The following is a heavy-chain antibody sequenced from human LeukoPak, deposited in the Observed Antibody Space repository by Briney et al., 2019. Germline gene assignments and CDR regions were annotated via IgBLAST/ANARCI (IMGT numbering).Heavy chain of an antibody. D-gene: IGHD3-22*01. Sequence: SVKVSCKASGYTFTYRYLHRVRQAPGHALKWRGWITPVNGNTNYAQKFQDRVTITRDRSMSTAYMELSSLRSEDTAMYYCARSGYDSSGYSLDYWGQGTLVTVSS. CDR1: GYTFTYRY. CDR3: ARSGYDSSGYSLDY. CDR2: ITPVNGNT. J-gene: IGHJ4*02. V-gene: IGHV1-45*02.